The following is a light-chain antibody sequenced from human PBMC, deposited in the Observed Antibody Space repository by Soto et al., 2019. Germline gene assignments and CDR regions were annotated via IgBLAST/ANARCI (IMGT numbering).Light chain of an antibody. CDR3: QQYNKWPLT. J-gene: IGKJ4*01. CDR1: QSVGGN. CDR2: GAS. V-gene: IGKV3-15*01. Sequence: EIVMTQSPATLSVSPGEGATLSCWASQSVGGNLAWYQQKPGQAPRLLTYGASTRATGIPARFSGSGSGTEFTLTISSLQSEDFAVYYCQQYNKWPLTFGGGTKVEIK.